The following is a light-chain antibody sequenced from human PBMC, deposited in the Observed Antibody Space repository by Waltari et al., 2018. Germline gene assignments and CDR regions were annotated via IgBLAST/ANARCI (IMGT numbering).Light chain of an antibody. J-gene: IGKJ1*01. Sequence: DIQMTQSPSTLSASVGDRVTITCRASQSISTWLAWYQQKPGKAPKVLIYKASSLESGVPSRFSGSGSVTEFTLTISSLQPDDFATYFCQHSNSYWAFGQGTKVEIK. CDR2: KAS. CDR3: QHSNSYWA. CDR1: QSISTW. V-gene: IGKV1-5*03.